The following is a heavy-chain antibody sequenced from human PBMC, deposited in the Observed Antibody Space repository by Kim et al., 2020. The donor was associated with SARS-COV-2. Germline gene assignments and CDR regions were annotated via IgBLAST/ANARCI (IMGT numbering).Heavy chain of an antibody. CDR1: GFTFSSYA. Sequence: GGSLRLSCAASGFTFSSYAMSWVRQAPGKGLEWVSAISGSGGSTYYGDSVKGRFTISRDNSKNTLYLQMNSLRAEDTAVYYCAKAASPYVAVAGGVPVDYWGQGTLVTVSS. V-gene: IGHV3-23*01. J-gene: IGHJ4*02. CDR3: AKAASPYVAVAGGVPVDY. CDR2: ISGSGGST. D-gene: IGHD6-19*01.